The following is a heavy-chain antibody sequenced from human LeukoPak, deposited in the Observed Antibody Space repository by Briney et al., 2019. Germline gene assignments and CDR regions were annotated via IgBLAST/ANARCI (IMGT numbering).Heavy chain of an antibody. CDR2: IFPGDSDT. V-gene: IGHV5-51*01. Sequence: GESLKISCKGSGCRFTSHWIGWVRQMPGKGLEWMGIIFPGDSDTRYRPSFRGQVTISADKSISTAYLQWSSLKASDTAMYYCARPAVAAYDVFDIWGQGTMVIDSS. D-gene: IGHD6-19*01. J-gene: IGHJ3*02. CDR3: ARPAVAAYDVFDI. CDR1: GCRFTSHW.